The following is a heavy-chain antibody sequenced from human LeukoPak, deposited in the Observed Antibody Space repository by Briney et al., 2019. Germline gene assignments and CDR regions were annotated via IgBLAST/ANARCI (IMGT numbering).Heavy chain of an antibody. CDR2: ISYDGTNK. J-gene: IGHJ4*02. D-gene: IGHD3-3*01. Sequence: GGSLSLSCAASAFTFSSYGMHWVRPAPGQGLEGVAVISYDGTNKSHTDPVKGRFTIARDNSNNTLYLQMNSLRAEDTAVYYCVRGWSGYYAVDYWGQGTLVTVSS. V-gene: IGHV3-30*03. CDR3: VRGWSGYYAVDY. CDR1: AFTFSSYG.